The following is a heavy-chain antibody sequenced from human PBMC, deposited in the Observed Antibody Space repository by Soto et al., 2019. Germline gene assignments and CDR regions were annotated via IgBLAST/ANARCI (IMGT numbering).Heavy chain of an antibody. J-gene: IGHJ3*01. CDR3: ATWHEREHAFDV. D-gene: IGHD1-1*01. V-gene: IGHV3-53*01. CDR2: LYDVDGS. CDR1: GLTISGKKY. Sequence: DVQLVESGGGLIQPGASLRLSCAAFGLTISGKKYVAWVRQAPGKGLEWVSALYDVDGSFYADSVTGRFTTPSDSSKTTVYLQMNDLRPDDTAVYYCATWHEREHAFDVWGQGTTVTISS.